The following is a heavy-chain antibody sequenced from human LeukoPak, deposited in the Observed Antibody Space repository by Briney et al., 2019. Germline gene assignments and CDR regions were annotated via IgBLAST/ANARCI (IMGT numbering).Heavy chain of an antibody. V-gene: IGHV3-7*01. J-gene: IGHJ4*02. Sequence: GGSLRLSCAASGFTFSSYAMSWVRQAPGKGLEWVANIKQDGSEKYYVDSVKGRFTISRDNAKNSLYLQMNSLRAEDTAVYYCARLRGATGFDYWGQGTLVTVSS. CDR2: IKQDGSEK. CDR1: GFTFSSYA. CDR3: ARLRGATGFDY. D-gene: IGHD1-26*01.